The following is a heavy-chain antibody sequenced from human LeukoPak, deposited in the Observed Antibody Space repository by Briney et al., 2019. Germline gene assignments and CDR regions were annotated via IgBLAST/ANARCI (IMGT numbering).Heavy chain of an antibody. CDR3: ARGGNDYYYMDV. J-gene: IGHJ6*03. CDR2: ISYDGSNK. V-gene: IGHV3-30*03. Sequence: GGSLRLSCAASGFTFSSYSMNWVRQAPGKGLEWVAVISYDGSNKYYADSVKGRFTISRDNSKNTLYLQMNSLRAEDTAVYYCARGGNDYYYMDVWGKGTTVTVSS. CDR1: GFTFSSYS.